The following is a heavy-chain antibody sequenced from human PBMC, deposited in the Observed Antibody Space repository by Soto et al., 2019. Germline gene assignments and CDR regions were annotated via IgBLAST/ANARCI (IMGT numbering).Heavy chain of an antibody. CDR2: IYYSWST. V-gene: IGHV4-30-4*01. J-gene: IGHJ5*02. Sequence: QVQLQESGPGLVKPSQTLSLTCTVSGGSISSGDYYWSWIRQPPGKGLELIGYIYYSWSTYYNPSLKGRVTISVDTSKNQFSLKLSSVTAADTAVYYCAREVVAAYNWFDPWGQGTLVTVSS. CDR3: AREVVAAYNWFDP. D-gene: IGHD2-15*01. CDR1: GGSISSGDYY.